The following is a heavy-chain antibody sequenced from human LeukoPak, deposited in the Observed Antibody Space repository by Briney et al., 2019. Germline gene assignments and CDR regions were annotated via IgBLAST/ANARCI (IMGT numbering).Heavy chain of an antibody. V-gene: IGHV4-31*03. D-gene: IGHD2-8*01. CDR1: GGSISSDGYY. CDR2: IYSSGST. Sequence: KPSQTLSLTCTVSGGSISSDGYYWSWIRQHPGKGLEWIGYIYSSGSTYYNPSLKSRVTISVDTSKNQFSMQLRPGTAADTAVYYCARGTEDIVLMVYAIRYYFDYWGQGTLVTVSS. CDR3: ARGTEDIVLMVYAIRYYFDY. J-gene: IGHJ4*02.